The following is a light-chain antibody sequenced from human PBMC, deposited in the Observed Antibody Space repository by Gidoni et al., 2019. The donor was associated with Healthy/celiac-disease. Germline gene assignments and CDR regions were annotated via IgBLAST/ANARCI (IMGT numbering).Light chain of an antibody. CDR1: QSVSSSY. J-gene: IGKJ1*01. Sequence: EIVLTQSPGTLSLSPGERATLSCRASQSVSSSYLAWYQQKPGQAPRLLIYGASSRATGIPDRFSGSGSGTDFTITISRLEPEDFAVYYCQQYGSSPWTFXQXTKVEIK. CDR3: QQYGSSPWT. CDR2: GAS. V-gene: IGKV3-20*01.